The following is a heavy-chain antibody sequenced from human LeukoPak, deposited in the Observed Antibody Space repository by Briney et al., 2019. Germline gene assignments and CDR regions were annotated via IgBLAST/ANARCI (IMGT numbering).Heavy chain of an antibody. D-gene: IGHD4-17*01. Sequence: GGSLRLSCTASGFTFGDYAMSWVRQAPGKGLEWVGFIRSKAYGGTTEYAASVKGRFTISRDDSKSIAYLQMNSLRAEDTAVYYCARRDHGDYGEEYWGQGTLVTVSS. CDR2: IRSKAYGGTT. V-gene: IGHV3-49*04. CDR3: ARRDHGDYGEEY. J-gene: IGHJ4*02. CDR1: GFTFGDYA.